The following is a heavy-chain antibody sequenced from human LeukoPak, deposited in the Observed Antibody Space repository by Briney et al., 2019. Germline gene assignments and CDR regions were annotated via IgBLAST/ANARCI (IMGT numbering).Heavy chain of an antibody. CDR2: ISAYNGNT. J-gene: IGHJ5*01. D-gene: IGHD3-22*01. CDR1: GYTFTSYG. Sequence: ASVKVSCKASGYTFTSYGISWVRQAPGQGLEWMGWISAYNGNTNYAQKLQGRVTMTTDTSTSTAYMELRSLRSDDTAVYYCARVGATHYDSSGYPQGFDSWGQGTLVTVSS. V-gene: IGHV1-18*01. CDR3: ARVGATHYDSSGYPQGFDS.